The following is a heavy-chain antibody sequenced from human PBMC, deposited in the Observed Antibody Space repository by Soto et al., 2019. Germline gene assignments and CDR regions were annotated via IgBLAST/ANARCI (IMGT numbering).Heavy chain of an antibody. Sequence: QVQLQESGPGLVKPSDTLSLTCTVSGGSISSYYWSWMRQPPGKGLEWIWYIYYSGSTNYNPSLKSRVTRSVGTSMNHLSLKLSSVTAADTAVYYCARRYGYYFDYWGQGTLVTVAS. V-gene: IGHV4-59*08. CDR3: ARRYGYYFDY. CDR2: IYYSGST. J-gene: IGHJ4*02. D-gene: IGHD4-17*01. CDR1: GGSISSYY.